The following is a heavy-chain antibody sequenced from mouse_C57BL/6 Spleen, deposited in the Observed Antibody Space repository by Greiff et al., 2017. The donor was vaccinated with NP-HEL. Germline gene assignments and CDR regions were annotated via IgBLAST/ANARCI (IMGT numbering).Heavy chain of an antibody. J-gene: IGHJ2*01. CDR3: ARDYSNYPLDY. CDR2: IYPGDGDT. CDR1: GYAFSSSW. V-gene: IGHV1-82*01. D-gene: IGHD2-5*01. Sequence: VQLQQSGPELVKPGASVKISCKASGYAFSSSWMNWVKQRPGKGLEWIGRIYPGDGDTNYNGKFKGKATLTADKSSSTAYMQLSSLTSEDSAVYFCARDYSNYPLDYWGQGTTLTVSS.